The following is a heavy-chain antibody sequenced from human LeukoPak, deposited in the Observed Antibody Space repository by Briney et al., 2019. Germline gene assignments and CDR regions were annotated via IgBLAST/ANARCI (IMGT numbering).Heavy chain of an antibody. V-gene: IGHV1-18*01. CDR2: ISAYNGNT. J-gene: IGHJ5*02. CDR1: GYTFTSYG. Sequence: ASVKVSCKASGYTFTSYGISWVRQAPGQGLEWMGWISAYNGNTNYAQKLQGRVTMTTDTSTSTAYMELRSLRSDDTAVYYCARLAYSSSWYLSGLKYNWFDPWGQGTLVTVSS. D-gene: IGHD6-13*01. CDR3: ARLAYSSSWYLSGLKYNWFDP.